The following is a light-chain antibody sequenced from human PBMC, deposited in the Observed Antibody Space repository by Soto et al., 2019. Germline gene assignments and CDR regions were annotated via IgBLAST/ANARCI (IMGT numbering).Light chain of an antibody. CDR1: QSISSW. CDR2: AAS. CDR3: QQYYTYPWT. Sequence: DIQMTQSPSTLSASVGDRVTITCRASQSISSWLAWYQQKPGKAPNLLIYAASNLEGGVPSRFSGSGSGTEFTLTISSLQPDYFATYYCQQYYTYPWTFGQGTKVEIK. J-gene: IGKJ1*01. V-gene: IGKV1-5*01.